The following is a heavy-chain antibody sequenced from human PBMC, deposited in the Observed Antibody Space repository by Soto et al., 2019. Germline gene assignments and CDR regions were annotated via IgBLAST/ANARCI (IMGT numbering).Heavy chain of an antibody. V-gene: IGHV3-23*01. CDR3: AKTYDFWTHSAWFDP. CDR2: ISGSGGST. CDR1: GFTFSSYA. D-gene: IGHD3-3*01. J-gene: IGHJ5*02. Sequence: PGGSLRLSCAASGFTFSSYAMSWVRQAPGKGLEWVSAISGSGGSTYYADSVKGRFTISRDNSKNTLYLQMNSLRTEDTAVYYCAKTYDFWTHSAWFDPWGQGTLVTVSS.